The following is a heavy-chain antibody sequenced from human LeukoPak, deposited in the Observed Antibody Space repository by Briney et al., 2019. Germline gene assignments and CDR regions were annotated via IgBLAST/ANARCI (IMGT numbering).Heavy chain of an antibody. J-gene: IGHJ4*02. D-gene: IGHD3-22*01. Sequence: GGSLRLSCSASGFTFSNYAMHWVRQAPGKGLESVSAISSNGVSTYSADSVRGRFTISRDNSKNTLYLQLSSLRPEDTAVYYCAKGEYYDSSGQSDYWGQGTLVTVSS. CDR2: ISSNGVST. CDR1: GFTFSNYA. CDR3: AKGEYYDSSGQSDY. V-gene: IGHV3-64D*09.